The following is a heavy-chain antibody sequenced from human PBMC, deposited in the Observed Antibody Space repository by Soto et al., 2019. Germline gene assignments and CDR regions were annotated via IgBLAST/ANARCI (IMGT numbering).Heavy chain of an antibody. CDR2: ISNNGGST. V-gene: IGHV3-23*01. CDR3: AKDPDISGWYQTDLDY. Sequence: GGSLRLSCAASGFIFSSFAMSWVRQAPGKGLEWVSTISNNGGSTYSADSVKGRFTISRDNSKNTLYLQMNSLRAEDTAVYYCAKDPDISGWYQTDLDYWGQGTLVTVSS. J-gene: IGHJ4*02. D-gene: IGHD6-19*01. CDR1: GFIFSSFA.